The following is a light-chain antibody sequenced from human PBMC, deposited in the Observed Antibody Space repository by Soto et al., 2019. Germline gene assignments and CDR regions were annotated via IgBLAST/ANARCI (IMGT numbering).Light chain of an antibody. CDR1: QSISSY. CDR2: AAS. Sequence: DIQMTQSPSSLSASVGDRVTITCRASQSISSYLNWYQQKPGKAPKLLIYAASSLQSWVPSRFSGSGSGTDFTLTISSLQPEDFATYYCQQSYSTGTWTFGQGTKVEIK. CDR3: QQSYSTGTWT. V-gene: IGKV1-39*01. J-gene: IGKJ1*01.